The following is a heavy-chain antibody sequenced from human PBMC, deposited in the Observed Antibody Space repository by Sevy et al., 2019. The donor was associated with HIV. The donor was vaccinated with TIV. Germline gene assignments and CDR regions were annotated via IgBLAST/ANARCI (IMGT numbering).Heavy chain of an antibody. D-gene: IGHD2-15*01. J-gene: IGHJ4*02. CDR3: ARLEQRHCNGAPCYPFDY. CDR2: IYPDDYDT. V-gene: IGHV5-51*01. Sequence: GESLKISCEGSGYSFTTYWIGWVRQMPGKGLEWMGVIYPDDYDTRYDPSFPGQVTISADKSINTAYLEWSSLKASDTAIYYCARLEQRHCNGAPCYPFDYWGQGTLVTVSS. CDR1: GYSFTTYW.